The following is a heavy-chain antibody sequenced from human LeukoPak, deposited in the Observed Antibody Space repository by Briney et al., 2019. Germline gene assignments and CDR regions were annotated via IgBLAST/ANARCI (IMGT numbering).Heavy chain of an antibody. CDR2: INHSGST. Sequence: SETLPLTCAVYGGSFSGYYWSWIRHPPGKGLEWNGEINHSGSTNYNPSLKSRVTISVDTSKNQFSLKLSSVTAADTAVYYCARGVYIAAAQYAYWGQGTLVTVSS. V-gene: IGHV4-34*01. D-gene: IGHD6-13*01. CDR3: ARGVYIAAAQYAY. CDR1: GGSFSGYY. J-gene: IGHJ4*02.